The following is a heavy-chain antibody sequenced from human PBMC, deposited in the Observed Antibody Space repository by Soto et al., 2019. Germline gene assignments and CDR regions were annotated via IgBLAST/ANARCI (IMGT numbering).Heavy chain of an antibody. V-gene: IGHV3-33*01. CDR3: ARAFCTNGVCYYFFDS. Sequence: GGSLRLSCAASGFTFGTYAMHWVRQAPGKGLEWVAVIYYDGSNRYYGDAVKGRFTISRDNSKSTLYLQMTSLRAEDTAVYYCARAFCTNGVCYYFFDSWGNETLVTLSS. CDR2: IYYDGSNR. D-gene: IGHD2-8*01. J-gene: IGHJ4*01. CDR1: GFTFGTYA.